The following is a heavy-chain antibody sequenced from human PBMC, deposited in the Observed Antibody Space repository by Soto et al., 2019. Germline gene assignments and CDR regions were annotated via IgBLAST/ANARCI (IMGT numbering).Heavy chain of an antibody. V-gene: IGHV5-51*01. D-gene: IGHD3-9*01. CDR1: GYSFTSYW. Sequence: GESLKISCNGSGYSFTSYWIGWVRQMPGKGLEWMGIIYPGDSDTRYSPSFQGQVTISADKSISTAYLQWSSLKASDTAMYYCARRQYYDILRGFYDYWGQGTLVTVAS. CDR3: ARRQYYDILRGFYDY. CDR2: IYPGDSDT. J-gene: IGHJ4*02.